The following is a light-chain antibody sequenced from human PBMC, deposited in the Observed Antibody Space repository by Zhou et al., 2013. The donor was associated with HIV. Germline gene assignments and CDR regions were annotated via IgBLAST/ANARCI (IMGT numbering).Light chain of an antibody. CDR1: QTIMRY. J-gene: IGKJ1*01. CDR2: AAS. Sequence: DIQMTQSPSSLSASVGDRVTITCRASQTIMRYLNWYQQKPGKAPQLLIYAASSLQGGVPSRFSGSGSGTDFTLTISSLQPEDFATYYCQQSYSTSRGTWTFGQGTKVEIK. V-gene: IGKV1-39*01. CDR3: QQSYSTSRGTWT.